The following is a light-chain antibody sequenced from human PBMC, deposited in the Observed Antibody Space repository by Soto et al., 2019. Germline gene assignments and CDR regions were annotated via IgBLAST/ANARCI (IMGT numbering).Light chain of an antibody. CDR1: SSDVGSYNL. CDR2: EVS. V-gene: IGLV2-23*02. CDR3: CSYAGSSTFLWV. J-gene: IGLJ3*02. Sequence: QSVLTQPASVSGSPGQSITISCTGTSSDVGSYNLVSWYQQHPGKAPKLMIYEVSKRPSGVSNRFSGSKSGNTASLTISGLQAEDEADDYCCSYAGSSTFLWVFGGGTKLTVL.